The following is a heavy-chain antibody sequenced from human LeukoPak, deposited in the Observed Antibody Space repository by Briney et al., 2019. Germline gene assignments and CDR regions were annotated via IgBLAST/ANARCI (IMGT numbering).Heavy chain of an antibody. CDR1: GGSFSGYY. D-gene: IGHD2-15*01. Sequence: PSETLSLTCAVYGGSFSGYYWSWIRQPPGKGLEWIGDINHTGSTNYNPSLKSRVTISVDTSKNQFSLKLSSVTAADTAVYYCARVVVPGWFDPWGQGNLVTVSS. CDR3: ARVVVPGWFDP. J-gene: IGHJ5*02. CDR2: INHTGST. V-gene: IGHV4-34*01.